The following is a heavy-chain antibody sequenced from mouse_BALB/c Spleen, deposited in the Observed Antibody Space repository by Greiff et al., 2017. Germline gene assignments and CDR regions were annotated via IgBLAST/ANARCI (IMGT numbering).Heavy chain of an antibody. J-gene: IGHJ4*01. CDR1: GYTFTDYA. V-gene: IGHV1S137*01. CDR2: ISTYYGDA. CDR3: ASGYRRAMDY. D-gene: IGHD2-14*01. Sequence: VQLQQSGAELVRPGVSVKISCKGSGYTFTDYAMHWVKQSHAKSLEWIGVISTYYGDASYNQKFKGKATMTVDKSSSTAYMELARLTSEDSAIYYCASGYRRAMDYWGQGTTVTV.